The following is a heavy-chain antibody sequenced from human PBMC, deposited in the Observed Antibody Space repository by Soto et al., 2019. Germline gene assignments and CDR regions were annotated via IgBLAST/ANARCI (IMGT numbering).Heavy chain of an antibody. Sequence: GGSLRLSCAASGFTFSSYSMNWVRQAPGKGLEWVSYISSSSSTIYYADSVKGRFTISRDNAKNSLYLQMNSLRAEDTAVYYCARDQSKSFDYWGQGTLVTVSS. CDR2: ISSSSSTI. J-gene: IGHJ4*02. CDR1: GFTFSSYS. V-gene: IGHV3-48*01. CDR3: ARDQSKSFDY.